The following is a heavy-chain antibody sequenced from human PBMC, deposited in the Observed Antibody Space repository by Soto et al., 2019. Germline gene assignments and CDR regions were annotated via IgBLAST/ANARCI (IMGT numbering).Heavy chain of an antibody. J-gene: IGHJ4*02. CDR2: IYYSGTT. V-gene: IGHV4-59*11. D-gene: IGHD7-27*01. Sequence: SETLSLTCTVSCAPIRNPYPGWIQPSPGKGLEWIGYIYYSGTTNYNPSLKNRVTISVDTSKNQLSLNLTSVTAADTAVYYCARTPFSLTLGTVLHYFDSWGQGTLVTVSS. CDR1: CAPIRNPY. CDR3: ARTPFSLTLGTVLHYFDS.